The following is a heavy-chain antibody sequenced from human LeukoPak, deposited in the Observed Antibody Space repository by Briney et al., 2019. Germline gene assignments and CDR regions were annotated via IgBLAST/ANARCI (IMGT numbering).Heavy chain of an antibody. J-gene: IGHJ4*02. CDR1: GYTLTELS. V-gene: IGHV1-24*01. CDR3: ATDLSWNDYVWGSYRYTGGY. Sequence: ASVKVSCKVSGYTLTELSMHWVRQAPGKGLEWMGGFDPEDGETIYAQKFQGRVTMTEDTSTDTAYMELSSLRSEDTAVYYCATDLSWNDYVWGSYRYTGGYWGQGTLVTVSS. CDR2: FDPEDGET. D-gene: IGHD3-16*02.